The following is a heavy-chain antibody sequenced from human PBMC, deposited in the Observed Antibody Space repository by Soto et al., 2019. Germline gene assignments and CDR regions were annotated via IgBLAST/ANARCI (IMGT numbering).Heavy chain of an antibody. J-gene: IGHJ4*02. V-gene: IGHV4-30-4*01. Sequence: QVQLQESGPGLVKPSQTLSLTCTVSGGSISSGDYYWSWIRQPPGKGLEWIGYMYNSGSTYYNPSLKSRVTISADMSKNQFSLKLSSVTAADTAVYYCARGERLVGDLHFDFWGQGTLVTVSS. D-gene: IGHD1-26*01. CDR1: GGSISSGDYY. CDR3: ARGERLVGDLHFDF. CDR2: MYNSGST.